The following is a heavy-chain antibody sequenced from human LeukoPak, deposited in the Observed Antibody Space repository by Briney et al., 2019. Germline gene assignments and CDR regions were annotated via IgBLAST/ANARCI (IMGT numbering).Heavy chain of an antibody. V-gene: IGHV4-59*12. CDR3: ARSGEGEYCSSTSCYPGLNWFDP. D-gene: IGHD2-2*01. CDR2: IYYSGST. CDR1: GGSISSYY. J-gene: IGHJ5*02. Sequence: SETLSLTCTVSGGSISSYYWSWIRQPPGKGLEWIGYIYYSGSTNYNPSLKSRVTMSVDTSKNQFSLKLSSVTAADTAVYYCARSGEGEYCSSTSCYPGLNWFDPWGQGTLVTVSS.